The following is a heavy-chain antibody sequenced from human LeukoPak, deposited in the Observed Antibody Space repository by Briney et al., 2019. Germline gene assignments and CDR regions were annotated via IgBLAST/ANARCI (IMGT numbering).Heavy chain of an antibody. CDR1: GGSVSSGSYY. J-gene: IGHJ5*02. CDR2: IYYSGST. CDR3: ARGGYGYGTNWFDP. D-gene: IGHD5-18*01. V-gene: IGHV4-61*01. Sequence: SETLSLTCTVSGGSVSSGSYYWSWIRQPPGKGLEWIGYIYYSGSTNYNPSLKSRVTISVDTSKNQFSLKLSSVTAADTAVYYCARGGYGYGTNWFDPWGQGTLVTVSS.